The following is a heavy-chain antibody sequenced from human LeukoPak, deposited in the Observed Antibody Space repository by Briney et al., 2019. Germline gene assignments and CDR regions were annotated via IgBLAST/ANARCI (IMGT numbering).Heavy chain of an antibody. D-gene: IGHD6-13*01. V-gene: IGHV3-33*01. CDR1: GFTLSDHG. Sequence: PGGSLRLSCAASGFTLSDHGIHWVRHAPGKGLEWVAIIYYDGKNKYYADSAKGRFTISRDNPKNTAYLQMNSLSGDDSGVYYCSRGGWPTAGTPRMDVWGQGTTVIVSS. CDR2: IYYDGKNK. J-gene: IGHJ6*02. CDR3: SRGGWPTAGTPRMDV.